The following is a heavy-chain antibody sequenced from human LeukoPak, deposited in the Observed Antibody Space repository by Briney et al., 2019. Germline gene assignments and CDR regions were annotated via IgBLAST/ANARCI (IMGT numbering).Heavy chain of an antibody. J-gene: IGHJ4*02. CDR3: ARQTGTLYYFDY. CDR2: ISSNGGST. V-gene: IGHV3-64*01. Sequence: TGGSLRLSCAASGFTFSGYAMHWVRQAPGKGLEYVSAISSNGGSTYYANSVKGRFTISRDNSKNTLYLQMGSLRAEDMAVYYCARQTGTLYYFDYWGQGTLVTVSS. CDR1: GFTFSGYA. D-gene: IGHD1-1*01.